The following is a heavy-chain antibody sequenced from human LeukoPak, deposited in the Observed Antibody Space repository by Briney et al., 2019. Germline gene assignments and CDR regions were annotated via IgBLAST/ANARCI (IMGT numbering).Heavy chain of an antibody. D-gene: IGHD6-19*01. CDR3: ALQGAVAGNAFDI. Sequence: SVKVSCKASGGTFSSYAISWVRQAPGQGLEWMGGIIPIFGTANYAQKFQGRVTITADESTSTAYMELSSLRSEDTAVYYCALQGAVAGNAFDIWGQGTMVTVSS. V-gene: IGHV1-69*01. CDR1: GGTFSSYA. CDR2: IIPIFGTA. J-gene: IGHJ3*02.